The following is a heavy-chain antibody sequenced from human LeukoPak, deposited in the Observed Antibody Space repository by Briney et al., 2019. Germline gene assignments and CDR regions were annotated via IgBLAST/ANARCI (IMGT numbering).Heavy chain of an antibody. Sequence: ASVKVSCKASGGTFSSYAISWVRQAPGQGLEWMGRIIPILGIANYAQKFQGRVTITADKSTSTAYMELSSLRAEDTAVYYCAKEVRGVISQSGGSFDYWGQGTLVTVSS. CDR3: AKEVRGVISQSGGSFDY. CDR2: IIPILGIA. J-gene: IGHJ4*02. V-gene: IGHV1-69*04. CDR1: GGTFSSYA. D-gene: IGHD3-10*01.